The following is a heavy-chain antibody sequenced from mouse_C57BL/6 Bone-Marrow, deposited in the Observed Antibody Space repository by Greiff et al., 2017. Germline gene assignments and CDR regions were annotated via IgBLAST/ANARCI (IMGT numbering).Heavy chain of an antibody. J-gene: IGHJ1*03. CDR1: GYTFTSYT. V-gene: IGHV1-4*01. CDR3: ATSTKGYFDV. D-gene: IGHD1-3*01. CDR2: INPSSGYT. Sequence: QVQLQQSGAELARPGASVKMSCKASGYTFTSYTMHWVKQRPGQGLEWIGYINPSSGYTKYNQKFKDKATLTADKSSSTAYMQLSSLTSEDSAVYYCATSTKGYFDVWGTGTTVTVAS.